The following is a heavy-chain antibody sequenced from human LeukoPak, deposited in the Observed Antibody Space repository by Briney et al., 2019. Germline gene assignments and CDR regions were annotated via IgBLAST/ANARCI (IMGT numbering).Heavy chain of an antibody. J-gene: IGHJ3*02. CDR2: ISGSGGST. Sequence: GGSLRLSCAASGFTFSSYAMSWVRQAPGRGLEWDSAISGSGGSTYYAGSVKGRFTISRDNSKNTLYLQMNSLRAEDTAVYYCAKVTAAAGISGYDALDIWGQGTMVTVSS. CDR1: GFTFSSYA. CDR3: AKVTAAAGISGYDALDI. V-gene: IGHV3-23*01. D-gene: IGHD6-13*01.